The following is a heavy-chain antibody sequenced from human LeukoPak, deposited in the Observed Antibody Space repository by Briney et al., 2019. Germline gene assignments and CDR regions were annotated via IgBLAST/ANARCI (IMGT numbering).Heavy chain of an antibody. Sequence: GGSLRLSCAASGFTFSSYWMSWVRQAPGKGLEWVANIKQDGSEKYYVDSVKGRFTISRDNAKNSLYLQMNSLRAEDTAVYYCARHPRGYSSSWPTNWFDPWGQGTLVTVSS. CDR2: IKQDGSEK. V-gene: IGHV3-7*01. CDR3: ARHPRGYSSSWPTNWFDP. CDR1: GFTFSSYW. J-gene: IGHJ5*02. D-gene: IGHD6-13*01.